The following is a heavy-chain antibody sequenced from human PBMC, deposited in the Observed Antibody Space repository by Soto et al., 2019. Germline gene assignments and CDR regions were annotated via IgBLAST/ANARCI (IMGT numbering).Heavy chain of an antibody. V-gene: IGHV3-33*01. CDR2: IWYDGSNK. CDR3: ASDRYYGDEPYHFDY. J-gene: IGHJ4*02. CDR1: GFTFSSYG. D-gene: IGHD4-17*01. Sequence: QVQLVESGGGVVQPGRSLRLSCAASGFTFSSYGMHWVRQAPGKGLEWVAVIWYDGSNKYYADSVKGRFTISRDNSKNTLYLQMNSLRAEDTAVYYCASDRYYGDEPYHFDYWGQGTLVTVSS.